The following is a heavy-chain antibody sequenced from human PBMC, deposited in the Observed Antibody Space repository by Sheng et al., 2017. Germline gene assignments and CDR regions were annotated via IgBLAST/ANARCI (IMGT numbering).Heavy chain of an antibody. Sequence: EVQLLESGGGLVQPGGSLRLSCAASGFTFSSYAMSWVRQAPGKGLEWVSAISGSGGSTYYADSVKGRFTISRDNSKNTLYLQMNSLRAEDTAVYYCAKEGRGSGYDFSTRKDQRTGERGQGTLVTVSS. CDR2: ISGSGGST. D-gene: IGHD5-12*01. J-gene: IGHJ4*02. CDR1: GFTFSSYA. V-gene: IGHV3-23*01. CDR3: AKEGRGSGYDFSTRKDQRTGE.